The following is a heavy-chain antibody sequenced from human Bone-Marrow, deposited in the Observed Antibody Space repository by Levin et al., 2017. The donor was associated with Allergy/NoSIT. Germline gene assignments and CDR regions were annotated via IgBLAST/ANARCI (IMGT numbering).Heavy chain of an antibody. J-gene: IGHJ4*02. Sequence: PGGSLRLSCAASGFTFSSYSMNWVRQAPGKGLEWVSSISSSSSYIYYADSVKGRFTISRDNAKNSLYLQMNSLRAEDTAVYYCARSVAVAGQNFDYWGQGTLVTVSS. V-gene: IGHV3-21*01. CDR2: ISSSSSYI. CDR3: ARSVAVAGQNFDY. D-gene: IGHD6-19*01. CDR1: GFTFSSYS.